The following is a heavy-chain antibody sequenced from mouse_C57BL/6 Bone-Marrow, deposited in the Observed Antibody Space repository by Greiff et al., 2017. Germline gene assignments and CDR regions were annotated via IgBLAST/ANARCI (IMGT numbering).Heavy chain of an antibody. V-gene: IGHV1-69*01. D-gene: IGHD2-4*01. CDR2: IDPSDSYT. CDR3: ARGRLRRPFAY. CDR1: GYTFTSYW. Sequence: QVQLQQPGAELVMPGASVKLSCKASGYTFTSYWMHWVKQRPGQGLEWIVEIDPSDSYTNYNQKFKGKSTLTVDKSSSTAYMQLSSLTSEDAAVYYCARGRLRRPFAYWGQGTLVTVSA. J-gene: IGHJ3*01.